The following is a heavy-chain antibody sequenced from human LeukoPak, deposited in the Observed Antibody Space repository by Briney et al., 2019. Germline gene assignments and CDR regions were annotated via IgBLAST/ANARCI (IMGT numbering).Heavy chain of an antibody. CDR3: ARGPGGY. Sequence: GGSLRLSCAASGFIFSSYEMNWVRQAPGKGLEWVSYISSSASTIYYADSVKGRFTISRDNAKNSLYLQMNSLRVEDTAVYYCARGPGGYWGQGTLVTVSS. CDR1: GFIFSSYE. V-gene: IGHV3-48*03. CDR2: ISSSASTI. J-gene: IGHJ4*02. D-gene: IGHD1-26*01.